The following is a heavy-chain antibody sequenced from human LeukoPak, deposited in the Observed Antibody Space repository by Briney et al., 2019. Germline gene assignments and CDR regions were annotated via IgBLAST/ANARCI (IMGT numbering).Heavy chain of an antibody. J-gene: IGHJ5*02. CDR2: IIPILGIA. Sequence: SVKVSCKASGGTFSSYAISWVRQAPGQGLEWMGRIIPILGIANYAQKFQGRVTITADKSTSTAYMELSSLRSEDTAVYYCARGSSSWDWFDPWGQGTLVTVSS. CDR1: GGTFSSYA. CDR3: ARGSSSWDWFDP. D-gene: IGHD6-13*01. V-gene: IGHV1-69*04.